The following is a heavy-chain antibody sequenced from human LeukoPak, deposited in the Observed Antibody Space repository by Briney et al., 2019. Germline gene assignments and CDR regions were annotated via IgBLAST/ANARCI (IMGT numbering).Heavy chain of an antibody. D-gene: IGHD6-6*01. CDR2: ISSDSGDT. V-gene: IGHV1-18*01. CDR1: GYTFTSQG. Sequence: ASVKVSRKTSGYTFTSQGISWVRQARGQGLEWMGWISSDSGDTKYAQIFQGRVTLTTDKSTSTAYMELRSLTPDDTAVYYCARDVRHGFDTWGQGTMVTVSS. J-gene: IGHJ3*02. CDR3: ARDVRHGFDT.